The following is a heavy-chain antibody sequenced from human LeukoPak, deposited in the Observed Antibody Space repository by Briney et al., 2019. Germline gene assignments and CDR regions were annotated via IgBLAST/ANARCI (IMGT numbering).Heavy chain of an antibody. CDR3: ARDPIGSRWPYYFDY. D-gene: IGHD2-15*01. V-gene: IGHV1-18*01. J-gene: IGHJ4*02. CDR2: ISAYNGNT. CDR1: GYTFTSYG. Sequence: ASVKVSCKASGYTFTSYGISWVRQASGQGLEWMGWISAYNGNTKYSQKFQARVTITRDTSASTAYMELSSLRSEDTAVYYCARDPIGSRWPYYFDYWGQGTLVTVSS.